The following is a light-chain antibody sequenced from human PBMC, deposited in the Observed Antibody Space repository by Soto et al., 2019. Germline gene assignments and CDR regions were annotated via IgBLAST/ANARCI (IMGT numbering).Light chain of an antibody. V-gene: IGLV1-51*01. J-gene: IGLJ1*01. CDR2: DDN. Sequence: QSVLAQPPSVSAAPGQKVTISCSGSSSNIGGNSVSWYQQLPGTAPKLLIYDDNKRPSGIPDRFSGSKSGTSATLGITGFQTGDEADYYFGSWDSSLSADVFGTGTKV. CDR3: GSWDSSLSADV. CDR1: SSNIGGNS.